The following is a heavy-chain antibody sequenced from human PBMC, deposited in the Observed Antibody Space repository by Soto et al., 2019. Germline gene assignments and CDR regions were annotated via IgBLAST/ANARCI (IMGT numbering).Heavy chain of an antibody. Sequence: PVGSLSLSCIASGVTFTTYAMSWVRQAPGKGLEWVSGLTGSGGTTFYADSVKGRFTISRDNAKNSLYLQMNSLRAEDTAVYYCARDPGQQLMGSNWFDPWGQGTLVTVSS. D-gene: IGHD6-13*01. CDR3: ARDPGQQLMGSNWFDP. CDR2: LTGSGGTT. CDR1: GVTFTTYA. V-gene: IGHV3-23*01. J-gene: IGHJ5*02.